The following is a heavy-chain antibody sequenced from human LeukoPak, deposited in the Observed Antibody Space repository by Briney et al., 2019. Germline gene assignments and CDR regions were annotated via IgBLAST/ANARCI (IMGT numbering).Heavy chain of an antibody. D-gene: IGHD3-10*01. J-gene: IGHJ4*02. CDR2: ISGSGGST. V-gene: IGHV3-23*01. CDR1: GFTFSSYA. Sequence: PGGSLRLSCAASGFTFSSYAMSWVRQAPGKGLEWVSAISGSGGSTYYADSVKGRFTISRDNSKNTLYLQMNSLRAEDTAVYYCAKDSTYYYGSGSHYAFDYWGQGTLVTVSS. CDR3: AKDSTYYYGSGSHYAFDY.